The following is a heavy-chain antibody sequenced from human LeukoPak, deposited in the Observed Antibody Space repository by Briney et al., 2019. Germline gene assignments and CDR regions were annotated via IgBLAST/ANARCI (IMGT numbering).Heavy chain of an antibody. Sequence: SETLSLTCAVYGGSFSGYYWSWIRQPPGKGLEWIGEINHSGSTNYNPSLKSRVTISVDTSKNQFSLKLSSVTAADTAVYYCARSMITFGGVIEQVFDYWGQGTLVTVSS. D-gene: IGHD3-16*01. CDR3: ARSMITFGGVIEQVFDY. V-gene: IGHV4-34*01. CDR2: INHSGST. CDR1: GGSFSGYY. J-gene: IGHJ4*02.